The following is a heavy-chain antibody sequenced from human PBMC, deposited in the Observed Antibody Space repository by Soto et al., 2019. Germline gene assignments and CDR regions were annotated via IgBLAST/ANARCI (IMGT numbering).Heavy chain of an antibody. CDR3: ARSLYSSSWYHRGNSYCHYGMDV. CDR1: GGTFGIYA. D-gene: IGHD6-13*01. J-gene: IGHJ6*02. CDR2: IIAFSDIV. Sequence: QVQLVQSGAEVKKPGCSVKVSCKASGGTFGIYAITWVRQAPGQGLEWMGGIIAFSDIVNYTQKLQGRVTITADESTSTAYLDLSSLRSDDPAVYYCARSLYSSSWYHRGNSYCHYGMDVWGQGTTVTVSS. V-gene: IGHV1-69*12.